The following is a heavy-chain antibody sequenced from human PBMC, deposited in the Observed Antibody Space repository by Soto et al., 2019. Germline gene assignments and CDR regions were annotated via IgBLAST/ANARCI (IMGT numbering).Heavy chain of an antibody. CDR2: MNPNSGNT. CDR3: AVGKEAAAHYYYYYYMDV. CDR1: GYTFTSYD. D-gene: IGHD6-13*01. Sequence: ASVKVSCKASGYTFTSYDINWVRQATGQGLEWMGWMNPNSGNTGYAQKFQGRVTMTRNTSISTAYMELSSLRSEDTAVYYCAVGKEAAAHYYYYYYMDVWGKGTTVTVSS. V-gene: IGHV1-8*01. J-gene: IGHJ6*03.